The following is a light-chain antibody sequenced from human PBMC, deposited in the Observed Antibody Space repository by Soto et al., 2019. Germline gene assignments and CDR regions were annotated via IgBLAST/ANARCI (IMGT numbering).Light chain of an antibody. V-gene: IGLV2-8*01. CDR1: SSDVGGYNY. CDR2: EVS. Sequence: QSVLTQPPSASGSPGQSVTISCTGTSSDVGGYNYVSWYQQHPGKAPKLMIYEVSKRPSGVPDRFSGSKSGNTASLTVSGLQAEEEADYYCSSYAGSNNFPSVFGTGTKVTVL. J-gene: IGLJ1*01. CDR3: SSYAGSNNFPSV.